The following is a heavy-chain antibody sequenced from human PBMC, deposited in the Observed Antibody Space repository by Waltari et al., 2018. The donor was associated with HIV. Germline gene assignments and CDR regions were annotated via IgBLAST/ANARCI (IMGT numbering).Heavy chain of an antibody. CDR1: GFTFSDYG. J-gene: IGHJ4*02. Sequence: QVQLVESGGGVVQPERSLRLSCAASGFTFSDYGMHWVRQAPGKGLEWVAVIWYDGSTKYYADYLKGRFTISRDNSKNTLYLQMNSLRAEDTAVYYCASGHSSGYFYFDYWGQGTLVTVSS. CDR3: ASGHSSGYFYFDY. V-gene: IGHV3-33*01. CDR2: IWYDGSTK. D-gene: IGHD3-22*01.